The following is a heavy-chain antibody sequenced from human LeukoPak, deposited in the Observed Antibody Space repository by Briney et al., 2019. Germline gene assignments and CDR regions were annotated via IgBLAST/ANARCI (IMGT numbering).Heavy chain of an antibody. CDR1: GFTFSSYG. CDR2: IRYDGSNK. D-gene: IGHD1-26*01. CDR3: AKGGSGSYRYYFDY. J-gene: IGHJ4*02. V-gene: IGHV3-30*02. Sequence: GGSLRLSCAASGFTFSSYGMHWVRQAPGKGLEWVAFIRYDGSNKYYADSVKGRFTISRDNSKNTLYLQMNSLRAEDTAVYYCAKGGSGSYRYYFDYWGQGTLVTVSS.